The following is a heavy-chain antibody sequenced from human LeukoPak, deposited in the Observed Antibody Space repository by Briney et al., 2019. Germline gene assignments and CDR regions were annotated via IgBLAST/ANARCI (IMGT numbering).Heavy chain of an antibody. CDR3: ARDNSVGDVAWWFDP. CDR1: GYTFTSYY. Sequence: ASVKVSCKASGYTFTSYYMHWVRQAPGQGLEWMGIINPSGGSTSYAQKFQGRVTMTRDMSTSTVYMELSSLRSEDTAVYYCARDNSVGDVAWWFDPWGQGTLVTVSS. CDR2: INPSGGST. V-gene: IGHV1-46*01. J-gene: IGHJ5*02. D-gene: IGHD1-26*01.